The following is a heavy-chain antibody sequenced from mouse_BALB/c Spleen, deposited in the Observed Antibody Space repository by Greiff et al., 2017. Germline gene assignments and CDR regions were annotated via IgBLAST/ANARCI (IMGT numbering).Heavy chain of an antibody. D-gene: IGHD2-10*02. CDR3: ARDGYGNYAAY. Sequence: EVQRVESGVGLVQPGGSLRLSCATSGFTFTDYYMSWVRQPPGKALEWLGFIRNKANGYTTEYSASVKGRFTISRDNSQSILYLQMNTLRAEDSATYYCARDGYGNYAAYWGQGTLVTVSA. CDR1: GFTFTDYY. CDR2: IRNKANGYTT. J-gene: IGHJ3*01. V-gene: IGHV7-3*02.